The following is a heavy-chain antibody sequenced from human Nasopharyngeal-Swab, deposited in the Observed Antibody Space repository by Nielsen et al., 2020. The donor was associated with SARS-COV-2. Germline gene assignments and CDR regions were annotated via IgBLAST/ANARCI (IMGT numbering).Heavy chain of an antibody. J-gene: IGHJ4*02. CDR1: GFTFSSYW. CDR2: IKEDGREK. CDR3: AREDLEDTAMVTRGYDY. V-gene: IGHV3-7*01. D-gene: IGHD5-18*01. Sequence: GGSLRLSCAASGFTFSSYWMSWVRRAPGKGLEWVANIKEDGREKYYVESVKGRFTISRDNAKNSLYLQMNNLRAEDTAVYYCAREDLEDTAMVTRGYDYWGQGTVVTVSS.